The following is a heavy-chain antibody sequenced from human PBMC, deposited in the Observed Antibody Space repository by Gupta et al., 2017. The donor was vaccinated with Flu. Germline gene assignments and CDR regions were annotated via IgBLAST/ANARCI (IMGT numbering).Heavy chain of an antibody. Sequence: TIGSYVISWVRQAPGQGLEWMGGIVPLFGSGNHAQKFKGRVTLTADKSSGTAYMELSSLRSEDTAVYYCASAKWELLPPDSWGQGTLVTVS. J-gene: IGHJ4*02. CDR1: TIGSYV. V-gene: IGHV1-69*06. CDR2: IVPLFGSG. CDR3: ASAKWELLPPDS. D-gene: IGHD1-26*01.